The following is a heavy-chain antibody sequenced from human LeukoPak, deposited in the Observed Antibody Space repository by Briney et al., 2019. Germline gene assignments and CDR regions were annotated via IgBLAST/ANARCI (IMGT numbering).Heavy chain of an antibody. D-gene: IGHD3-3*01. J-gene: IGHJ4*02. CDR2: FDPEDGET. Sequence: ASVKVSCKVSGYTLTELSMHWVRQAPGKGLEWMGGFDPEDGETIYAQKFQGRVTITADKSTSTAYMELSSLRSDDTAVYYCARDLEWFNFDYWGQGTLVTVSS. CDR3: ARDLEWFNFDY. CDR1: GYTLTELS. V-gene: IGHV1-24*01.